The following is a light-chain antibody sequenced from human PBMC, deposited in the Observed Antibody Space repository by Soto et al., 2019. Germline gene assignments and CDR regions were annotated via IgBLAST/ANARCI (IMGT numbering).Light chain of an antibody. V-gene: IGKV1-5*03. J-gene: IGKJ1*01. CDR2: EAS. CDR1: HSIDVL. Sequence: DIQTTQSPSSLSASVGDRVTITCRASHSIDVLLAWYQHKPGKAPKLLIYEASTLQSGVPLRFSGSGSGTEFTLTINILQPDDFATYSCHQYYSYPWTFGQGTKVEIK. CDR3: HQYYSYPWT.